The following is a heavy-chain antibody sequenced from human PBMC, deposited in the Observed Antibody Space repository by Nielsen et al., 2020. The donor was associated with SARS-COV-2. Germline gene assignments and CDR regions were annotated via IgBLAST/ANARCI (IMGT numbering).Heavy chain of an antibody. CDR2: VYWDEDK. V-gene: IGHV2-5*02. J-gene: IGHJ6*02. Sequence: SGPTLVKPTQTLTLTYTFSGFSLSTSGVGMGWIRQPPGKALEWLAVVYWDEDKSYSPSLKSRLSITKDTSKSQVVLTMTNMDPVDTATYYCAHRGRGNWNPWSFGMDVWGQGTTVTVSS. CDR1: GFSLSTSGVG. D-gene: IGHD1-20*01. CDR3: AHRGRGNWNPWSFGMDV.